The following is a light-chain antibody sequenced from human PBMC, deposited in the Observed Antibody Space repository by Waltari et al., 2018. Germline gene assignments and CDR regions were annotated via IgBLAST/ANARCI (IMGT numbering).Light chain of an antibody. V-gene: IGKV1-39*01. J-gene: IGKJ1*01. Sequence: DIQMTQSPSSLSASVGDRVTITCRASQSISSYLNWYQQKPGKAPKLLIYAASSLQSGVPSRFSGSGSGTDCTLTISSLQPEDFATYYCQQSYSTPRKFGQGTKVEIK. CDR2: AAS. CDR3: QQSYSTPRK. CDR1: QSISSY.